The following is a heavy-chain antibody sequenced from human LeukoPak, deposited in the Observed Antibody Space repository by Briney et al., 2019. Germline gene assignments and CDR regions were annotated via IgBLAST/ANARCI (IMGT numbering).Heavy chain of an antibody. V-gene: IGHV3-30*18. CDR3: AKGHYYDSSGYYWRDY. Sequence: GWSLRLSCAASGFTFSSYGMHWVRQAPGKGLEWVAVISYDGSNKYYPDSVKGRFTISRDNSKNTLYLQMNSLRAEDTAVYYCAKGHYYDSSGYYWRDYWGQGTLVTVSS. D-gene: IGHD3-22*01. CDR1: GFTFSSYG. J-gene: IGHJ4*02. CDR2: ISYDGSNK.